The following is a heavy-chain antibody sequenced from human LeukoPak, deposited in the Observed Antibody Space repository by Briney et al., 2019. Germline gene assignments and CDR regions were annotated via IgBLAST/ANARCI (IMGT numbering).Heavy chain of an antibody. CDR1: GFIFTNYW. D-gene: IGHD1-14*01. CDR3: VGDLLIGGGSWSVPSLDS. J-gene: IGHJ4*02. V-gene: IGHV3-74*01. Sequence: GGSLRLSCAASGFIFTNYWMHWVRQVPGKGLLWVSRINIDGSRKIYAGSVKGRFAISRDNAKNTVSLQMNSLRVDDTAVYYCVGDLLIGGGSWSVPSLDSWGQGILVTVSS. CDR2: INIDGSRK.